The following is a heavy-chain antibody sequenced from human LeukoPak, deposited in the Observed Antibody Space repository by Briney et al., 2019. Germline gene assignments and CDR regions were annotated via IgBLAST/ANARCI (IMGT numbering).Heavy chain of an antibody. CDR3: ARFRAATNYFDY. CDR2: INHSGST. J-gene: IGHJ4*02. V-gene: IGHV4-34*01. CDR1: GGSFSGYY. D-gene: IGHD6-25*01. Sequence: SETLSLTCAVYGGSFSGYYWSWIRQPPGKGLEWIGEINHSGSTNYNPSLESRVTISVDTSKNQFSLKLSSVTTADTAVYYCARFRAATNYFDYWGQGTLVTVSS.